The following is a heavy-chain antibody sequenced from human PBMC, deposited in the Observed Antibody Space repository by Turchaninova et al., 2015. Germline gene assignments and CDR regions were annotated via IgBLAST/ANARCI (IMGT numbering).Heavy chain of an antibody. Sequence: QVQLPASGPGLVKPSETRSLTCAVSGYSISPGHYWGWIRQPPGKGLEWIGRVDRVGSTSYNPSLKSRVTISVDTSKNHFSLKLSSVTAADTAVYYCARCGGGFGDCDSWGQGTLVTVSS. V-gene: IGHV4-38-2*01. CDR1: GYSISPGHY. D-gene: IGHD2-21*02. CDR3: ARCGGGFGDCDS. CDR2: VDRVGST. J-gene: IGHJ5*01.